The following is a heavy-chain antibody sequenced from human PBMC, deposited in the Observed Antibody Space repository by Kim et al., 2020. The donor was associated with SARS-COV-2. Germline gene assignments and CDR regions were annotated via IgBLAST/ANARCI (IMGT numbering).Heavy chain of an antibody. Sequence: GGSLRLSCAASGFTFSSYAMHWVRQAPGKGQEWVAVISYDGSNKYYADSVKGRFTISRDNSKNTLYLQMNSLRAEDTAVYYCARNQQRVYWGQGTLVTVSS. CDR3: ARNQQRVY. D-gene: IGHD6-13*01. J-gene: IGHJ4*02. CDR2: ISYDGSNK. V-gene: IGHV3-30*04. CDR1: GFTFSSYA.